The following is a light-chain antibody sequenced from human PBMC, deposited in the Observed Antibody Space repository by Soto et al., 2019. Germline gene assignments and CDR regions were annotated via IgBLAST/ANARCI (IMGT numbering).Light chain of an antibody. CDR3: CSYAGGYTHAV. V-gene: IGLV2-11*01. CDR1: SSDVGRYNY. Sequence: QSALTQPASVSGSPGQSITISCTGTSSDVGRYNYVSWYQQHPGKAPKLMIYDVSKRPSGVPDRFSGSKSGNTASLTISGLQAEDEADYYCCSYAGGYTHAVFGGGTKLTVL. CDR2: DVS. J-gene: IGLJ2*01.